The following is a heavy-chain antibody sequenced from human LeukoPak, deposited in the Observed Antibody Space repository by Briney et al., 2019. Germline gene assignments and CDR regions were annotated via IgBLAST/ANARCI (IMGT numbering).Heavy chain of an antibody. CDR2: IKQDGSEK. CDR3: ARDFLAFTSIYGMDV. Sequence: GGSLRLSCAASGFTFSSYWMSWVRQAAGKGLEWVANIKQDGSEKYYVDSVKGRFTISRDNAKNSLYLQMNSLRAEDTAVYYCARDFLAFTSIYGMDVWGKGTTVTVSS. CDR1: GFTFSSYW. J-gene: IGHJ6*04. V-gene: IGHV3-7*03.